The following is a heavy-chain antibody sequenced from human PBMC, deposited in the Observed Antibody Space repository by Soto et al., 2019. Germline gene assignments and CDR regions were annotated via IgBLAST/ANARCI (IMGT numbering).Heavy chain of an antibody. J-gene: IGHJ4*02. CDR1: GFTFSSCG. Sequence: GGSLRLSCAASGFTFSSCGMHWVRQAPGKGLEWVAVISYDGSNKYYADSVKGRFTISRDNSKNTLYLQMNSLRAEDTAVYYCAKDNGAAGTPPPGDYWGQGTLVTVSS. CDR3: AKDNGAAGTPPPGDY. D-gene: IGHD6-13*01. CDR2: ISYDGSNK. V-gene: IGHV3-30*18.